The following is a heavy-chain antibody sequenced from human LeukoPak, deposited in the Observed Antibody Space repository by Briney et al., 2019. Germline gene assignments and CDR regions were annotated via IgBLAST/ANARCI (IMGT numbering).Heavy chain of an antibody. Sequence: SETLSLTCAVYGGSFSGYYWSWIRQPPGKGLEWIGEINHSGSTNHNPSLKSRVTISVDTSKNQFSLKLSSVTAADTAVYYCARGRLNSYDFWSGYYEDYFDYWGQGTLVTVSS. CDR2: INHSGST. V-gene: IGHV4-34*01. CDR3: ARGRLNSYDFWSGYYEDYFDY. D-gene: IGHD3-3*01. CDR1: GGSFSGYY. J-gene: IGHJ4*02.